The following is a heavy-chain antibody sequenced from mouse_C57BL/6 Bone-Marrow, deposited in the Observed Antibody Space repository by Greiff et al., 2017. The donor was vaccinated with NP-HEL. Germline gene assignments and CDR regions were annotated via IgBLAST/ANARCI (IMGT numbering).Heavy chain of an antibody. J-gene: IGHJ3*01. CDR3: ARGELFYYGNYRFAY. CDR2: IDPSDSYT. Sequence: QVQLQQPGAELVMPGASVKLSCKASGYTFTSYWMHWVKQRPGQGLEWIGEIDPSDSYTNYNQKFKGKSTLTVDKSSRTAYMQLSSLTSEYSAVYYCARGELFYYGNYRFAYWGQGTLVTVSA. CDR1: GYTFTSYW. D-gene: IGHD2-1*01. V-gene: IGHV1-69*01.